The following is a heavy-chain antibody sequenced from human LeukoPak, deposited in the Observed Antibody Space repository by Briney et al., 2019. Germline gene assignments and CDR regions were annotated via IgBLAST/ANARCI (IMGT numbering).Heavy chain of an antibody. CDR1: GGSISSSNW. D-gene: IGHD5-12*01. CDR3: ARIRGYSGYY. J-gene: IGHJ4*02. CDR2: IYHSGST. Sequence: PSETLSLTCAVSGGSISSSNWWSWVRQPPGKGLEWIGEIYHSGSTNYNPSLKSRVTISVDTSKNQFSLKLSSVTAADTAVYYRARIRGYSGYYWGQGTLVTVSS. V-gene: IGHV4-4*02.